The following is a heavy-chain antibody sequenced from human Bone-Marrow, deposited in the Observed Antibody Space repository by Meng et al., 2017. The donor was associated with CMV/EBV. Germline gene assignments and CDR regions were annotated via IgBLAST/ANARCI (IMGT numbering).Heavy chain of an antibody. J-gene: IGHJ4*02. CDR3: AAYYYGSGSYHSTSYYFDY. D-gene: IGHD3-10*01. CDR1: GFTFTSSA. Sequence: SVKVSCKASGFTFTSSAVQWVRQARGQRLEWIGWIVVGSGNTNYAQKFQERVTITRDMSTSTAYKELSSLRSEDTAVYYCAAYYYGSGSYHSTSYYFDYWGQGTLVTVSS. CDR2: IVVGSGNT. V-gene: IGHV1-58*01.